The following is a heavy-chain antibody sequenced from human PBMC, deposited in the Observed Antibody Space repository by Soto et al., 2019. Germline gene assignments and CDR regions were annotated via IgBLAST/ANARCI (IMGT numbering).Heavy chain of an antibody. D-gene: IGHD3-22*01. V-gene: IGHV4-31*03. Sequence: PWETLSLTCTFSVVSISSGGYYCSWIRQHPWKGLEWIGYIYYSGSTYYNPSLKSRVTISVDTSKNQFSLKLSSVTAADTAVYYCASSYYYDSRGYVRWFHPWGQATLVTLS. CDR2: IYYSGST. J-gene: IGHJ5*02. CDR1: VVSISSGGYY. CDR3: ASSYYYDSRGYVRWFHP.